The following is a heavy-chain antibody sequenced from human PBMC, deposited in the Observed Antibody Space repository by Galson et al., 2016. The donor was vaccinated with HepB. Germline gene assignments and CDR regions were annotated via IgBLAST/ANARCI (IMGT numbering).Heavy chain of an antibody. CDR2: IYAGGST. D-gene: IGHD6-13*01. Sequence: SLRLSCAVSGFSVSSTYMTWVRQAPGKGLEWVSFIYAGGSTYYGDSVKGRFTISRDNSENTLYLQMNSLRVEDTAVYYCVRDSAAAWGFFDHWGQGSLVTVSS. CDR1: GFSVSSTY. J-gene: IGHJ4*02. CDR3: VRDSAAAWGFFDH. V-gene: IGHV3-53*01.